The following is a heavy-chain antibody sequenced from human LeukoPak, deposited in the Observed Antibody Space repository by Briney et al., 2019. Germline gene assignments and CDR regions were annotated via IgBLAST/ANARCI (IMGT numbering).Heavy chain of an antibody. D-gene: IGHD6-6*01. V-gene: IGHV3-23*01. CDR2: ISAGGGGT. J-gene: IGHJ5*01. Sequence: QAGGSLRLSCAPSGFSFGSHAMSWIRQAPGKGLEWVSSISAGGGGTSYADSVKGRITISRDNSKNTVYLQMNSLRAEDTAVYFCVKTFQYSSNWYDYWGQGTLVTVSS. CDR1: GFSFGSHA. CDR3: VKTFQYSSNWYDY.